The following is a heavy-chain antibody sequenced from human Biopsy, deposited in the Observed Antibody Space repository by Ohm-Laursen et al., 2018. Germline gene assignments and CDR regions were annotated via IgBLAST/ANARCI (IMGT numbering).Heavy chain of an antibody. J-gene: IGHJ5*02. V-gene: IGHV4-34*01. CDR1: GDSFNHYY. Sequence: GTLSLTCTVYGDSFNHYYWAWIRQSPGGGLEWIGQVDPTVSSTDYNPSLRSRFAISADTSKNHFSLTLTSVTAADTAVYFCARGPPLISPPVPVPYHWLDPWGQGTLVTVSS. CDR2: VDPTVSST. D-gene: IGHD3-10*02. CDR3: ARGPPLISPPVPVPYHWLDP.